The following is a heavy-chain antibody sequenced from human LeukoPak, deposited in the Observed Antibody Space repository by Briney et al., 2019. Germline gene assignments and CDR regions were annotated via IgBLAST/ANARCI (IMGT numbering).Heavy chain of an antibody. CDR2: IKQDGSEK. J-gene: IGHJ6*02. CDR1: GFTFSSYW. V-gene: IGHV3-7*01. Sequence: PGGSLRLSCAASGFTFSSYWMNWVRQAPGKGLEWVANIKQDGSEKYYVDFVKGRFTISRDNAKNSLFLQMNSLRAEDTAVYYCARNGCSGGSCYSHYYYYYGMDVWGQGTTVTVSS. CDR3: ARNGCSGGSCYSHYYYYYGMDV. D-gene: IGHD2-15*01.